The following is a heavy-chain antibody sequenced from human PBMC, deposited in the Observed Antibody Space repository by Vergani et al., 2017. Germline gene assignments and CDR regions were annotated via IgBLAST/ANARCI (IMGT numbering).Heavy chain of an antibody. Sequence: QVQLQESGPGLVKPSETLSLTCTVSGGSISSYYWSWIRQPPGKGLEWIRYIYYSGSTNYNPSLKSRVTISVDTSKNQFSLKLSSVTAADTAVYYCARDGSSYWNNWFDPWGQGTLVTVSS. J-gene: IGHJ5*02. CDR1: GGSISSYY. V-gene: IGHV4-59*01. CDR3: ARDGSSYWNNWFDP. CDR2: IYYSGST. D-gene: IGHD6-6*01.